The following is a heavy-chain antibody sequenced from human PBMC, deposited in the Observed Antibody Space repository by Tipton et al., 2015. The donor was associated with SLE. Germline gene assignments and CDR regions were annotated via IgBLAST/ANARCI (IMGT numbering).Heavy chain of an antibody. Sequence: TLSLTCSVSGVSISSGNYYWGWVRQPAGKGLEWIGRIYTGGYTKYNPSLESRVSLSVDASKDQFSLRLSSVTAADTAVYYCVVCSPSGCAYFDYWGQGRLVTVSS. J-gene: IGHJ4*02. D-gene: IGHD2-15*01. CDR1: GVSISSGNYY. CDR2: IYTGGYT. CDR3: VVCSPSGCAYFDY. V-gene: IGHV4-61*02.